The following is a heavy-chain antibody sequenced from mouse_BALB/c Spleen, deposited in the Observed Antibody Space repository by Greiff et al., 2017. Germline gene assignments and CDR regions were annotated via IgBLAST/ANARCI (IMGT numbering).Heavy chain of an antibody. J-gene: IGHJ2*01. CDR1: GFTFTDYY. CDR3: ARDPDYYGSSYYFDY. Sequence: EVKLMESGGGLVQPGGSLRLSCATSGFTFTDYYVSWVRQPPGKALEWLGFIRNKANGYTTEYSASVKGRFTISRDNSQSILYLQMNTLRAEDSATYYCARDPDYYGSSYYFDYWGQGTTLTVSS. CDR2: IRNKANGYTT. D-gene: IGHD1-1*01. V-gene: IGHV7-3*02.